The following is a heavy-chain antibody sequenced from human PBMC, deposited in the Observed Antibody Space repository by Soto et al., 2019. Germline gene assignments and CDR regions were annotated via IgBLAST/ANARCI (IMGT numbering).Heavy chain of an antibody. V-gene: IGHV4-38-2*01. D-gene: IGHD2-2*01. CDR2: IYHSGST. J-gene: IGHJ5*02. CDR1: GYSISSGYY. CDR3: ARVGYCSSTSCSIPHTWFDP. Sequence: PSETLSLTCAVSGYSISSGYYWGWIRQPPGKGLEWIGSIYHSGSTYYNPSLKSRVTISVDTSKNQFSRKLSSVTAADTAVYYCARVGYCSSTSCSIPHTWFDPWGQGTLVTVSS.